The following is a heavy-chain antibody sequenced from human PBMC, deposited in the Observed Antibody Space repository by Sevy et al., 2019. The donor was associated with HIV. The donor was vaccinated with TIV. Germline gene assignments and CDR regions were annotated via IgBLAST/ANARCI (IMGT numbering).Heavy chain of an antibody. Sequence: GGSLRLSCATSGFTFNSYGMHWVRQAPGKGLEWVALIWFDGSNKYYADSVKGRFTISRDIVKNTLHLQMNSLRAEDTVVYYCARDLEFYDYGDYGPAFTPDYWGQGTLVTVSS. CDR3: ARDLEFYDYGDYGPAFTPDY. D-gene: IGHD4-17*01. J-gene: IGHJ4*02. V-gene: IGHV3-33*01. CDR2: IWFDGSNK. CDR1: GFTFNSYG.